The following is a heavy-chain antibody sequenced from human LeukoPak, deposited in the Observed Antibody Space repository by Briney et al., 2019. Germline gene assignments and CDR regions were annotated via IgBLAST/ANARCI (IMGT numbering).Heavy chain of an antibody. D-gene: IGHD2-15*01. CDR2: ISSSSSYI. CDR3: VRDSDWSCSGSTCYSFFDY. Sequence: GGSLRLSCAASGFTFSSYSMNWVRQAPGKGLEWVLSISSSSSYIYYADSVKGRFTISRDNAKNSVYLQMNSLRAEDTAVYYCVRDSDWSCSGSTCYSFFDYWGQGTLVTVSP. CDR1: GFTFSSYS. J-gene: IGHJ4*02. V-gene: IGHV3-21*01.